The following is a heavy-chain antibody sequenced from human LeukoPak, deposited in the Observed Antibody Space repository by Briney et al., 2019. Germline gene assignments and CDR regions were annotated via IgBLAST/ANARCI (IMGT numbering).Heavy chain of an antibody. CDR1: GFTFSSHR. Sequence: PGGSLRLSCVASGFTFSSHRMSWVRQAPGKGLEWVADIKQDGSEHNYVDSVGGGFTISRDNGKNSLYLQMNSLRVEDTAVYFCARDSTGWQADSFDIWGQGTMVTVSS. CDR3: ARDSTGWQADSFDI. D-gene: IGHD2-8*02. CDR2: IKQDGSEH. V-gene: IGHV3-7*01. J-gene: IGHJ3*02.